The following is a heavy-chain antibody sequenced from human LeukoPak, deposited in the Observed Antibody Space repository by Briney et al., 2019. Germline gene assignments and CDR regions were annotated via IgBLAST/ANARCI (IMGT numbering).Heavy chain of an antibody. D-gene: IGHD2-2*01. CDR3: ARFYCSISDCYGQTNWFDP. V-gene: IGHV1-2*02. J-gene: IGHJ5*02. CDR1: GYTFTGHY. Sequence: SVKVSCKAAGYTFTGHYLHWVRQAPGQGLEWMGWINPISGGSNYAPKFEGKVTMTRDTSITTAYMELHRLTSDDTAVYYCARFYCSISDCYGQTNWFDPWGQGTLVTVSS. CDR2: INPISGGS.